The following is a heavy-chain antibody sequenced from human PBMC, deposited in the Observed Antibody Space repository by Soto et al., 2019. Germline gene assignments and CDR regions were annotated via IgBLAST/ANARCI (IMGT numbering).Heavy chain of an antibody. CDR2: IKGDGINT. V-gene: IGHV3-74*01. CDR1: GFTFSNYW. D-gene: IGHD2-21*01. J-gene: IGHJ3*01. Sequence: EVQLVESGGGLVQPGGSLRLSCAASGFTFSNYWIHWVRQAPGKGLVWVSRIKGDGINTNYADSVKGRFTISRDNAGXXXXXXXXXXXXXXXXXXYCARGIPGHYGFDVWGQGTMVTVSS. CDR3: ARGIPGHYGFDV.